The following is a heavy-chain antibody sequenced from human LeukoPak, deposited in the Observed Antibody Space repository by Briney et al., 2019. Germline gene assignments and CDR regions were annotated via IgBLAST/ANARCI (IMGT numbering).Heavy chain of an antibody. J-gene: IGHJ4*02. D-gene: IGHD6-13*01. CDR2: INHSGST. V-gene: IGHV4-34*01. CDR1: GGSLSGYY. Sequence: PSETLSLTCAVYGGSLSGYYWSWIRQPPGKGLEWIGEINHSGSTNYNPSLKSRVTISVDTSKNQFSLKLSSVTAADTAVYYCAREKGIAGEGFDYWGQGTLVTVSS. CDR3: AREKGIAGEGFDY.